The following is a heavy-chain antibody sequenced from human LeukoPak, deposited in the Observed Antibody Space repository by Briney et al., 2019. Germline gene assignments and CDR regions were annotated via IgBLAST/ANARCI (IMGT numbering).Heavy chain of an antibody. CDR3: AREEYSYGYY. Sequence: QPGGSLRLSCAASGFTFSSYEMNWVRQAPGKGLEWVSYISSSGGTIYYADSVKGRFTISRDNAKNSLYLQMNSLRAEDTAVYYCAREEYSYGYYWGQGTLVTVSS. CDR1: GFTFSSYE. D-gene: IGHD5-18*01. V-gene: IGHV3-48*03. J-gene: IGHJ4*02. CDR2: ISSSGGTI.